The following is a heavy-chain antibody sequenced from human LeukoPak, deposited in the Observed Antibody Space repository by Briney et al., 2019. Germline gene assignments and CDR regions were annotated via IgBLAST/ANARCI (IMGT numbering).Heavy chain of an antibody. V-gene: IGHV3-23*01. J-gene: IGHJ5*02. D-gene: IGHD6-19*01. CDR2: ISGSGGST. CDR3: AKVIAVAGTLNWFDP. CDR1: GFTFSSYA. Sequence: PGGSLRLSCAASGFTFSSYAMSWVRQAPGKGLEWVSAISGSGGSTYYADSVKGRFTISRDNSKNTLYLQMNSLRAEDTAVYYCAKVIAVAGTLNWFDPWGQGTLVTVSS.